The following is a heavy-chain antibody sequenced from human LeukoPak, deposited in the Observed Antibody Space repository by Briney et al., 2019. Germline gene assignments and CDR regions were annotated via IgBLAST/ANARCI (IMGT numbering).Heavy chain of an antibody. D-gene: IGHD6-6*01. Sequence: TSETLSLTCTVSGGSISSGGYYWSWIRQHPGKGLEWIGYIYYSGSTYYNPSLKSRVTISVDTSKNQFSLKLSSVTAADTAVYYCARAFSSSSLWFDPWGQGTLVTVSS. CDR1: GGSISSGGYY. CDR2: IYYSGST. CDR3: ARAFSSSSLWFDP. J-gene: IGHJ5*02. V-gene: IGHV4-31*03.